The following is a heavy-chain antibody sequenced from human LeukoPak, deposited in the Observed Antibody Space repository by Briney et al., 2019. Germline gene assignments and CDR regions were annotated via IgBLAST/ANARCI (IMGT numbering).Heavy chain of an antibody. D-gene: IGHD2-21*02. Sequence: GGSLRLSCAASGFTFSDYYMSWIRQAPGKGLEWVSYISSSGSTIYYADSVKGRFTISRDNAKNSLYLQMNSLRAEDTAVYYCAREKYCGGDCNSIFYYYGMDVWGQGTTVTVS. CDR2: ISSSGSTI. CDR1: GFTFSDYY. CDR3: AREKYCGGDCNSIFYYYGMDV. V-gene: IGHV3-11*01. J-gene: IGHJ6*02.